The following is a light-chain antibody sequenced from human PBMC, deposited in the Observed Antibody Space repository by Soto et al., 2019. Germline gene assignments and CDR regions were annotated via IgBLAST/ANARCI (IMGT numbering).Light chain of an antibody. CDR2: GVF. J-gene: IGKJ2*01. V-gene: IGKV3-20*01. CDR3: QHYDGSPRT. CDR1: QNVYNNY. Sequence: VLTQAQDTMSLSPGERATLSCSTRQNVYNNYLAWYQQRPGQAPRLLIYGVFNRATGIPDRFSGSGSGTDFTLTISGLEPEDSAVYYCQHYDGSPRTFGQGTNLEIK.